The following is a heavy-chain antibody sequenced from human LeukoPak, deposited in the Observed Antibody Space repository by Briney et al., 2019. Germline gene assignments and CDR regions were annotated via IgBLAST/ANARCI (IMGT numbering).Heavy chain of an antibody. D-gene: IGHD4-23*01. Sequence: PGGSLRLSCAASGFTFSSYGMHWVRQAPGKGLEWVAVTSYDGNKKYYADSVKGRFTISRDSSKNTLYLQMSSLRAEDTAVYYCARSSYDYGGIEGPFDYWGQGTLVTVSS. V-gene: IGHV3-30*05. CDR3: ARSSYDYGGIEGPFDY. CDR1: GFTFSSYG. J-gene: IGHJ4*02. CDR2: TSYDGNKK.